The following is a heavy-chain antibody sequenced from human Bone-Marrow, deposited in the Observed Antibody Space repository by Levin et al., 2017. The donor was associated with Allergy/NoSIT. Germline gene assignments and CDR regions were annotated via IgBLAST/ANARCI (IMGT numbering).Heavy chain of an antibody. V-gene: IGHV4-59*08. Sequence: KPSETLSLICTVSGDSITSYYWSWIRQPPGKGLEWIGYMRSSGAVEYNPSLKSRATMSIDTSKNQFSLRVTSVTAADTALYFCARRIPVGGGHIDYWGQGTLVTVSS. CDR1: GDSITSYY. CDR3: ARRIPVGGGHIDY. J-gene: IGHJ4*02. D-gene: IGHD6-19*01. CDR2: MRSSGAV.